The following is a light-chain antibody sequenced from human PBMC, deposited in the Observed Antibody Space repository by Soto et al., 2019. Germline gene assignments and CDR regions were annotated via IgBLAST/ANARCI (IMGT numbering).Light chain of an antibody. CDR3: QQSFNSPS. Sequence: IQMTQSPSSLSASIGDRVTITCRASHDVSTFLNWYQQKPGKAPQLLIYAASIVQTGVPSTFSGSGSGTDFTVTISSRPREDIATYFCQQSFNSPSFGQGTKLEIK. CDR2: AAS. J-gene: IGKJ2*01. V-gene: IGKV1-39*01. CDR1: HDVSTF.